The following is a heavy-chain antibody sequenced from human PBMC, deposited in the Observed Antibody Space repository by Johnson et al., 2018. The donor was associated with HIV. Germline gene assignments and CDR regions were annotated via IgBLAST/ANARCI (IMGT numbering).Heavy chain of an antibody. V-gene: IGHV3-30*14. CDR3: ARRAHDAFDI. CDR1: GFTFSSYA. Sequence: QMQLVESGGGVVQPGRPLRLSCAASGFTFSSYAMHWVRQAPGKGLEWVAVISYDGGSSYSANSVKGRFTISRDNSKNTLFLQMGSLRAEDMAVYYCARRAHDAFDIWGQGTMVTVSS. J-gene: IGHJ3*02. CDR2: ISYDGGSS.